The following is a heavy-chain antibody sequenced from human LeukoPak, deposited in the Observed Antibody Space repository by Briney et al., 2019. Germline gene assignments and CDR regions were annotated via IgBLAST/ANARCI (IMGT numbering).Heavy chain of an antibody. CDR2: INHSGST. Sequence: SETLSLTCAVYGGSFSGYYWSWIRQPPGKGLEWIGEINHSGSTNYNPSLKSRVTISVDTSKNQFSLKLSSVTAADTAVYYCARGTGGYYCTNGVCWFLWRNWFDPWGQGTLVTVSS. CDR1: GGSFSGYY. J-gene: IGHJ5*02. CDR3: ARGTGGYYCTNGVCWFLWRNWFDP. D-gene: IGHD2-8*01. V-gene: IGHV4-34*01.